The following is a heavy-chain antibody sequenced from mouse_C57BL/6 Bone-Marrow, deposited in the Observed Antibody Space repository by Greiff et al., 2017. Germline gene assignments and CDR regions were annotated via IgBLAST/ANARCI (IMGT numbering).Heavy chain of an antibody. CDR3: ARRLLRWFAY. V-gene: IGHV5-6*01. CDR2: ISSGGSYT. CDR1: GFTFSSYG. J-gene: IGHJ3*01. D-gene: IGHD2-3*01. Sequence: EVQLVESGGDLVKPGGSLKLSCAASGFTFSSYGMSWVRQTPDKRLEWVATISSGGSYTYYPDSVKGRFTISRDNAKNTLYLQWSSLQSEDTAMYYCARRLLRWFAYWGQGTLVTVSA.